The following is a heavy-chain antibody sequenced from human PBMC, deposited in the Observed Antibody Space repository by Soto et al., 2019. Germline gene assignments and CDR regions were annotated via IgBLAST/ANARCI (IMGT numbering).Heavy chain of an antibody. CDR2: VSFDGSNK. J-gene: IGHJ6*02. Sequence: QMQLVESGGGVVQPGGSLRLSCAASGFTFNYYPMHWVRLAPGKGLEWVAVVSFDGSNKYYADSVKGRFTISKDNSNNTLYLQMNSLRREDTAVYYCARLPGPVVAVLYIYTLDGREAMSDVDVWGQGTTVTVSS. CDR1: GFTFNYYP. CDR3: ARLPGPVVAVLYIYTLDGREAMSDVDV. D-gene: IGHD2-21*01. V-gene: IGHV3-30-3*01.